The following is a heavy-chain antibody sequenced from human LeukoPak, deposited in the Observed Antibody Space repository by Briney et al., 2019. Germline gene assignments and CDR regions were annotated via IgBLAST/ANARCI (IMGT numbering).Heavy chain of an antibody. D-gene: IGHD3-10*02. CDR1: GFTFSNCA. CDR2: IDGSGAST. J-gene: IGHJ3*02. V-gene: IGHV3-23*01. Sequence: GGSLRLSCVASGFTFSNCAMGWVRQAPGRGLKWVSGIDGSGASTYYAGSVKGRFTISRDNPKNTLYLQMNSLRAEDTAVYYCAKKILFSRDGIDIWGQGTTITVSS. CDR3: AKKILFSRDGIDI.